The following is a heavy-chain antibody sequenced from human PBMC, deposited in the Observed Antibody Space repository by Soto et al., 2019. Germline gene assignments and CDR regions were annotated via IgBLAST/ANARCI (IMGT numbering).Heavy chain of an antibody. CDR2: IWYDGSNK. D-gene: IGHD2-15*01. CDR3: PRVEVGAAHFDY. V-gene: IGHV3-33*01. J-gene: IGHJ4*02. CDR1: GFTFSSYG. Sequence: QVQLVESGGGVVQPGRSLRLSCAASGFTFSSYGMHWVRQAPGKGLEWVAVIWYDGSNKYYADSVKGRFTISRDNSKNTLYLQMNSLRAEDTAVYYCPRVEVGAAHFDYWGQGTLVTVSS.